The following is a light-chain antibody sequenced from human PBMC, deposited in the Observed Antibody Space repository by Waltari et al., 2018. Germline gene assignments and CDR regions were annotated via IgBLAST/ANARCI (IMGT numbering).Light chain of an antibody. CDR3: QQTDSFPLT. Sequence: DIQMTQSPSSVSASVGDRVTISCRASQDVNTWVAWYQQQPGKAPNLLIHGASTLQSGVPPRFSGSGSGTEFTLTISGLQPEDFTLYFCQQTDSFPLTFGGGTKVEIK. V-gene: IGKV1-12*01. CDR2: GAS. CDR1: QDVNTW. J-gene: IGKJ4*01.